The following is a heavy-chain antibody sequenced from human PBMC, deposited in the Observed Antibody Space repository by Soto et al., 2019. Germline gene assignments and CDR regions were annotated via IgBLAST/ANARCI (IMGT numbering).Heavy chain of an antibody. CDR2: ISSSGSTI. J-gene: IGHJ4*02. D-gene: IGHD3-10*01. CDR3: ARIDTYYGSGSFHLFGY. Sequence: GGSLRLSCAASGFTFSSYEMNWVRQAPGKGLEWVSYISSSGSTIYYADSVKGRLTISRDNAKNSLYLQMNSLRAEDTAVYYCARIDTYYGSGSFHLFGYWGQGTLVTVSS. V-gene: IGHV3-48*03. CDR1: GFTFSSYE.